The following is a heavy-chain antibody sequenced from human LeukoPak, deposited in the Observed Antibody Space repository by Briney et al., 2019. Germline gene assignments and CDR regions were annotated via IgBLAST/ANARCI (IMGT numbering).Heavy chain of an antibody. Sequence: GSLRLSCAASGFTFSSYGMHWVRQAPGKGLEWVAFIRYDGSNKYYADSVKGRFTISRDNSKNTLYLQMNSLRAEDTAVYYCAKAPSPSSSFYYYYYMDVWGKGTTVTVSS. J-gene: IGHJ6*03. CDR1: GFTFSSYG. CDR2: IRYDGSNK. D-gene: IGHD6-6*01. V-gene: IGHV3-30*02. CDR3: AKAPSPSSSFYYYYYMDV.